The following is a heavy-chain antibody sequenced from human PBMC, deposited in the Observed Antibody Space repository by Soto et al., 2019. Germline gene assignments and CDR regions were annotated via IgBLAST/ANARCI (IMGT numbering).Heavy chain of an antibody. CDR1: GFTFSSYG. CDR2: IWYDGSNK. J-gene: IGHJ6*02. CDR3: ARGPGYSAVGWYYYGMDV. Sequence: QVQLVESGGGVVQPGRSLRLSCAASGFTFSSYGMHWVRQAPGKGLEWVAVIWYDGSNKYYADSVKGRFTISRDNSKNTLYLQMNSLRAEDTAVYYCARGPGYSAVGWYYYGMDVWGQGTTVTVSS. D-gene: IGHD5-18*01. V-gene: IGHV3-33*01.